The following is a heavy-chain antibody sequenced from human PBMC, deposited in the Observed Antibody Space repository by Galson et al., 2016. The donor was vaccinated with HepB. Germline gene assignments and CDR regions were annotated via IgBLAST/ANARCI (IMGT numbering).Heavy chain of an antibody. CDR3: GKHGGFDY. CDR2: ITRDGETT. V-gene: IGHV3-23*01. J-gene: IGHJ4*02. CDR1: GFSSGTSG. D-gene: IGHD3-16*01. Sequence: SLRLSCAASGFSSGTSGMSWVRQSPGRGLEWVSGITRDGETTHYADSVRGRFTTSRDNSKNMLYLFMNSLRAGDTAGYYCGKHGGFDYWGQGALVTVSS.